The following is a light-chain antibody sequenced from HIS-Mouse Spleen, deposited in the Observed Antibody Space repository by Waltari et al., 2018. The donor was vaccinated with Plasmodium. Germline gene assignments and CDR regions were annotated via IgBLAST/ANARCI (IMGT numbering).Light chain of an antibody. CDR1: QSISSY. CDR3: EQSYSTPLFT. CDR2: AAS. J-gene: IGKJ3*01. V-gene: IGKV1-39*01. Sequence: IQMTPSPSPRSASVGSGVTITCRANQSISSYLKWYQQKPGKAPKLLTYAASSFQSGVPSRFSGSGSETEVTLTNSSLQPEDVATYYCEQSYSTPLFTLGPATKVDIK.